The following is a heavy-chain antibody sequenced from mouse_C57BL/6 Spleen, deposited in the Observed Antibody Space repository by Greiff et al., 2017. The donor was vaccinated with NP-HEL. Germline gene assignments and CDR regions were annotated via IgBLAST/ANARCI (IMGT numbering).Heavy chain of an antibody. CDR3: ARSLYDGYSY. Sequence: QVQLQQPGAELVKPGASVKLSCKASGYTFTSYWMHWVKQRPGQGLEWIGMIHPNSGSTNYNEKFKSKATLTVDKSSSTAYMQLSSLTSEDAAVYYCARSLYDGYSYWGQGTTLTVSS. D-gene: IGHD2-3*01. CDR1: GYTFTSYW. V-gene: IGHV1-64*01. CDR2: IHPNSGST. J-gene: IGHJ2*01.